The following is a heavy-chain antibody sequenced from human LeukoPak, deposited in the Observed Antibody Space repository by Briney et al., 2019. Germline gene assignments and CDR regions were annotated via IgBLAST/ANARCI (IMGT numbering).Heavy chain of an antibody. V-gene: IGHV4-34*01. CDR3: ARTTTVTSDAFDI. Sequence: SETLSLTCAVYGGSFSGYYWSWIRQPPGKGLEWIGSIYHSGSTYYNPSLKSRVTISVDTSKNQFSLKLSSVTAADTAVYYCARTTTVTSDAFDIWGQGTMVTVSS. CDR1: GGSFSGYY. J-gene: IGHJ3*02. CDR2: IYHSGST. D-gene: IGHD4-17*01.